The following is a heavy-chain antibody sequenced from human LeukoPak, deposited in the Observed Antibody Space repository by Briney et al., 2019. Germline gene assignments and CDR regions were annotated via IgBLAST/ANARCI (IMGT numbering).Heavy chain of an antibody. CDR1: GFTFSNYA. V-gene: IGHV3-30-3*01. Sequence: GGSLRLSCAASGFTFSNYAIHWVRQTPGKGLEWVALISFDGSNKYYADSVKGRFTVSRDNSQDTLYLQMNSLRAEDTAVYYCARGRPHGNDYWGQGTLVTVSS. D-gene: IGHD4-23*01. CDR3: ARGRPHGNDY. CDR2: ISFDGSNK. J-gene: IGHJ4*02.